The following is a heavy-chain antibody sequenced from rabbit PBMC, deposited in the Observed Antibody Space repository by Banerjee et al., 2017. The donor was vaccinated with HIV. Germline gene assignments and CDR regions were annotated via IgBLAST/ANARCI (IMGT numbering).Heavy chain of an antibody. CDR2: IAAGSSGST. CDR1: GFSFSSSYW. J-gene: IGHJ4*01. Sequence: QEQLVESGGCLVKPEGSLTLTCKAFGFSFSSSYWISWVRQAPGKGLEWIACIAAGSSGSTYYASWAKGRFTISKTSSTTVTLQMTSLTAADTATYFCARSNDWGLEYFHLWGQGTLVTVS. V-gene: IGHV1S45*01. D-gene: IGHD4-1*01. CDR3: ARSNDWGLEYFHL.